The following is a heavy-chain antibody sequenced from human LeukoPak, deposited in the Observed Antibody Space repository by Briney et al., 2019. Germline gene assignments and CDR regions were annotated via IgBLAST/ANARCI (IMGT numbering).Heavy chain of an antibody. CDR3: ARVYGSGSYILTYYFDY. CDR2: IYTSGST. CDR1: GGSISSYY. D-gene: IGHD3-10*01. V-gene: IGHV4-4*07. Sequence: SATLSLTCTVSGGSISSYYWSWIRQPAGKGLEWIGRIYTSGSTNYNPSLKSRVTMSVDTSKNQFSLKLSSVTAADPAVYYCARVYGSGSYILTYYFDYWGQGTLVTVSS. J-gene: IGHJ4*02.